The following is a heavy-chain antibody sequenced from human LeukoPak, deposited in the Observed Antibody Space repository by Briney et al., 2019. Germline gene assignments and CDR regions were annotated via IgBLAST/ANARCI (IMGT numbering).Heavy chain of an antibody. CDR3: ARQNDFRLDY. J-gene: IGHJ4*02. D-gene: IGHD3-3*01. CDR1: GYTFSSYW. V-gene: IGHV5-51*01. Sequence: GGSLKISCKGSGYTFSSYWIGWVRQMPGRGLEWMGIIYPGDSDTRYSPSLQGQVTISVDTSIGTAYLQWSSLKASDTAIYYCARQNDFRLDYWGQGTLVTVSS. CDR2: IYPGDSDT.